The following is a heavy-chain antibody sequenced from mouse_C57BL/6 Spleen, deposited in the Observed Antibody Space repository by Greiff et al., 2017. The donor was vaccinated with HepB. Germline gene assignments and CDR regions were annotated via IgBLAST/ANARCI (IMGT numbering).Heavy chain of an antibody. CDR2: IDPSDSYT. J-gene: IGHJ4*01. CDR3: ARGGYYGSSSDYYAMDY. D-gene: IGHD1-1*01. V-gene: IGHV1-59*01. CDR1: GYTFTSYW. Sequence: VKLQQPGAELVRPGTSVKLSCKASGYTFTSYWMHWVKQRPGQGLEWIGVIDPSDSYTNYNQKFKGKATLTVDTSSSTAYMQLSSLTSEDSAVYYCARGGYYGSSSDYYAMDYWGQGTSVTVSS.